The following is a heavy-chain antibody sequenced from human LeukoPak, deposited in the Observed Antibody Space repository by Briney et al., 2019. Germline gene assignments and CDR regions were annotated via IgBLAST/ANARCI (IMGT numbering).Heavy chain of an antibody. CDR3: ARDGWFGDYNWFDP. CDR2: ISSASNTI. V-gene: IGHV3-48*01. CDR1: GFTFSSYS. J-gene: IGHJ5*02. Sequence: GGSLRLSCAASGFTFSSYSMNWVRQAPGKGLEWVSYISSASNTIYYADSVKGLFTISRDNAKNSLYLQMNSLRAEDTAMYYRARDGWFGDYNWFDPWGQGTLVTVSS. D-gene: IGHD3-10*01.